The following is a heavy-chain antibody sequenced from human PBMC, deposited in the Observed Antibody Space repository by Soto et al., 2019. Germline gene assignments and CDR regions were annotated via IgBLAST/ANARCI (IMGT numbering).Heavy chain of an antibody. CDR1: GGSISRNNYC. CDR2: MSYSRST. CDR3: ARTQFWSGYYPIDY. J-gene: IGHJ4*02. Sequence: SETLSLTCFVAGGSISRNNYCWGWIRQPPGKGLEWIGSMSYSRSTYYNPSLKSRVTISVDTSKNQFSLKLTSVTAADTAVYYCARTQFWSGYYPIDYWGQGTLVTVSS. V-gene: IGHV4-39*07. D-gene: IGHD3-3*01.